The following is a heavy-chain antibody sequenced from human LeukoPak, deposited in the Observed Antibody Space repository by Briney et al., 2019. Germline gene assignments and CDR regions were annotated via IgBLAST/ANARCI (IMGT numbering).Heavy chain of an antibody. CDR1: GGSISSSSYY. V-gene: IGHV4-39*01. D-gene: IGHD3-10*01. J-gene: IGHJ4*02. CDR2: IYYSGST. Sequence: PSETLSLTCTVSGGSISSSSYYWGWIRQPPGKGLEWIVSIYYSGSTYYNPSLKSRVTISVDTSKNQFSLKLSSVTAADTAVYYCARIPGELLWFGELLDWGQGTLVTVSS. CDR3: ARIPGELLWFGELLD.